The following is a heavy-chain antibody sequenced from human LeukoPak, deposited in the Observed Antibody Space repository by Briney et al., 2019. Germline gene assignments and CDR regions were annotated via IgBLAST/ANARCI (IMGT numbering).Heavy chain of an antibody. J-gene: IGHJ3*01. D-gene: IGHD3-10*01. CDR1: GFTFTSHW. Sequence: PGGSLRLSCAASGFTFTSHWMSWVRQAPGKGLEWVANIKPDGGEKYYVDSVKGRFTISRDSAENSLFLQMNSLRAEDTAVYYCARDSDWGQGTMVTVSS. CDR3: ARDSD. V-gene: IGHV3-7*01. CDR2: IKPDGGEK.